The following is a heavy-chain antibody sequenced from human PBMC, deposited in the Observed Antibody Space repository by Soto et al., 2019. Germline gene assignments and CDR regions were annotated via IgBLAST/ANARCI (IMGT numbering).Heavy chain of an antibody. D-gene: IGHD2-21*02. Sequence: TLSLTCTVSGGSISGGSYFWSWIRQHPGKGLEWIGYIQYSGNTYYNPSLKSRVAISVDTSKNQFSLKLTSVTAAETAVYYCVRTARQGAVAPHWFDRWGQGTQVTVSS. J-gene: IGHJ5*02. CDR1: GGSISGGSYF. CDR3: VRTARQGAVAPHWFDR. V-gene: IGHV4-30-4*08. CDR2: IQYSGNT.